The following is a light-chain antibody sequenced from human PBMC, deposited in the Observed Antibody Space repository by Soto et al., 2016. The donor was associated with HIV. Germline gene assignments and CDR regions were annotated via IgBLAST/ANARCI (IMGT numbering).Light chain of an antibody. Sequence: DIQMTQSPSSVSASVGDRVTITCRASRDISTWLAWYQQKPGKAPKLLIYAASTLQSGVPSRFSGSGSATDFTLTISSLQPEDFATYYCQQANSFPRTFGPGTKVDIK. J-gene: IGKJ3*01. CDR2: AAS. CDR3: QQANSFPRT. CDR1: RDISTW. V-gene: IGKV1-12*01.